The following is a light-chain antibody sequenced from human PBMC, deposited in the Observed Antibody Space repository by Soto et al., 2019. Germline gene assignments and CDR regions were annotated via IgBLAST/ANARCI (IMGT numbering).Light chain of an antibody. V-gene: IGLV2-23*02. CDR1: SSDVGSFNL. J-gene: IGLJ3*02. CDR3: CSYAGSRWV. CDR2: EVN. Sequence: QSALTQPASVSGSPGQSITFSCTGSSSDVGSFNLVSWYQQYPGKAPKLILYEVNKRPSGVCNRFSGSKSGNTAPLTISGLQAEDEADYYCCSYAGSRWVFGGGTKLTVL.